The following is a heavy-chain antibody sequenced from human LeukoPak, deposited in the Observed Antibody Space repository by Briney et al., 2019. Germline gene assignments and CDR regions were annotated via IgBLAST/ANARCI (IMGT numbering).Heavy chain of an antibody. CDR3: AKGFSSGWLDAFDI. Sequence: GGSLRLSCAASGFTFSSYEMNWVRQAPGKGLEWVSYISSSGSTIYYADSVKGRFTISRDNAKNSLYLQMNSLRAEDTAVYYCAKGFSSGWLDAFDIWGQGTMVTVSS. J-gene: IGHJ3*02. CDR2: ISSSGSTI. V-gene: IGHV3-48*03. CDR1: GFTFSSYE. D-gene: IGHD6-19*01.